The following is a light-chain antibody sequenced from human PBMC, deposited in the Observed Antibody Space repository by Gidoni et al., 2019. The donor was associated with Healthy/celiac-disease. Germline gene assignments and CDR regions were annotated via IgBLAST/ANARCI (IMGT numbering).Light chain of an antibody. CDR1: QSVSSSY. CDR2: GAS. J-gene: IGKJ2*01. V-gene: IGKV3-20*01. CDR3: QQYGSSPEYT. Sequence: IVLTQSPGTLSLSPGERATLSCRASQSVSSSYLAWYQQKPGQAPRLLIYGASSRATGIPDRFSGSGSGTDFTLTISRLEPEDFAVYYCQQYGSSPEYTFXXXTKLEIK.